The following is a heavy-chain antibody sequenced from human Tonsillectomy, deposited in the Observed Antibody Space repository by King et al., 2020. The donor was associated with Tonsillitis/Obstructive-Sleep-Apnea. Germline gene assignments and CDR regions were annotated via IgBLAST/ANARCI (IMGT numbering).Heavy chain of an antibody. CDR3: ARITRSSLTSY. CDR1: GFTFSDSW. Sequence: VQLVESGGGLVQPGGSLRLSCVTFGFTFSDSWMNWVRQAPGKGLEWVANLNEDGSGTYYVDSVSGRFTVSRENAKNSLYLQMSSLRAEDTALYYCARITRSSLTSYWGQGALVTVSS. J-gene: IGHJ4*02. V-gene: IGHV3-7*04. D-gene: IGHD2-2*01. CDR2: LNEDGSGT.